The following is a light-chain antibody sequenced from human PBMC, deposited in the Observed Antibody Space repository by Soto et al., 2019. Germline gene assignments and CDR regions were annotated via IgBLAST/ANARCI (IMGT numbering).Light chain of an antibody. CDR3: TSYTSSSIFSV. CDR2: EVS. J-gene: IGLJ1*01. CDR1: SSDVGGYNF. Sequence: QSALTQPASVSGSPGQSITISCTGTSSDVGGYNFVSWFQHHPGKAPKVMIYEVSNRPSGVSNRFSGSKSGNTASLTISGLQAEDEADYYCTSYTSSSIFSVFGTGTRSPS. V-gene: IGLV2-14*01.